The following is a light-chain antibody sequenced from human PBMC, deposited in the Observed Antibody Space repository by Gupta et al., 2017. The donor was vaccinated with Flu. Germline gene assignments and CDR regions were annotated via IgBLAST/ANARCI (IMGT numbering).Light chain of an antibody. V-gene: IGLV3-1*01. CDR3: QAWDISNEVV. CDR1: KLGDKY. J-gene: IGLJ2*01. Sequence: SYELTQPPSVSVSPGPTASITCSGDKLGDKYACWYQQKTGQSPVLVIYQDSKRPAGIPGRFSGSNSENTATLTISGTQAREEDDYYCQAWDISNEVVYGGGTKLTDL. CDR2: QDS.